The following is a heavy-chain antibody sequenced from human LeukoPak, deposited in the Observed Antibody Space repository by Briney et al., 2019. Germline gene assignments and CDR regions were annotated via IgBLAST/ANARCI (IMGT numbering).Heavy chain of an antibody. Sequence: ASVKVSCKASGYTFTGYYMHWARQAPGQGLEWMGWINPNSGGTNYAQKFQGRVTMTRDTSISTAYMELSRLRSDDTAVYYCARDRDGYSSLGFDYWGQGTLVTVSS. J-gene: IGHJ4*02. CDR3: ARDRDGYSSLGFDY. CDR2: INPNSGGT. V-gene: IGHV1-2*02. D-gene: IGHD5-24*01. CDR1: GYTFTGYY.